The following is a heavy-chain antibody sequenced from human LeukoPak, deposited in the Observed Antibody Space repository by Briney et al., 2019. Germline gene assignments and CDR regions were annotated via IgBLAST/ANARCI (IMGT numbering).Heavy chain of an antibody. Sequence: PGGSLRLSCAASGLSFSRFEMNWVRQAPGKGLEWISYIGIDSGNTNYADSVKGRFTISGDKAKNSLYLQMNSLRVEDTAVYYCARDYKYAFDNWGQGTLVTVSS. CDR1: GLSFSRFE. CDR3: ARDYKYAFDN. D-gene: IGHD5-24*01. J-gene: IGHJ4*02. V-gene: IGHV3-48*03. CDR2: IGIDSGNT.